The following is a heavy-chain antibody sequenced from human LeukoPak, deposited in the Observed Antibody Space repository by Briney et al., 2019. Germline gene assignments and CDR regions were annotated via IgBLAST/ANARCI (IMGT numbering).Heavy chain of an antibody. D-gene: IGHD2-8*01. Sequence: PPGGSLRLSCAASGFTFSSYAMSWVRQAPGKGLEWVSAISGSGGSTYYADSVKGRFTISRDNSKNTLYLQMNSLRAEDTAVYYCAKSPVLMVYAGENYFDYWGQGTLVTVSS. V-gene: IGHV3-23*01. CDR3: AKSPVLMVYAGENYFDY. CDR1: GFTFSSYA. J-gene: IGHJ4*02. CDR2: ISGSGGST.